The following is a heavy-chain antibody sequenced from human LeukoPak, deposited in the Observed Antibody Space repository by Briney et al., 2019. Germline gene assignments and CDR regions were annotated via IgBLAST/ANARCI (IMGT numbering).Heavy chain of an antibody. D-gene: IGHD5-24*01. J-gene: IGHJ4*02. CDR1: GYSFTSSC. V-gene: IGHV5-51*01. CDR2: IYPGDSDT. Sequence: HGESLKISCKGSGYSFTSSCIGWVRQMPRKSLHWMGIIYPGDSDTRYSPSFQGQVTISADKSISTAYLQWSRLKASDTAMYYCARLREMATIDWGKGTLVTVSS. CDR3: ARLREMATID.